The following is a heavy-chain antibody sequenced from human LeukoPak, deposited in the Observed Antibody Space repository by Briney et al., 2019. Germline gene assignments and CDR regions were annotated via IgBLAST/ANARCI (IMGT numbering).Heavy chain of an antibody. J-gene: IGHJ4*02. CDR2: IYYSGST. D-gene: IGHD3-3*01. Sequence: PSETLSLTCTVSGGSISSYYWSWIRQPPGKGLEWIGYIYYSGSTNYNPSLKSRVTISVDTSKNQFSLKLSSVTAADTAVYYCASYDFWSGSSVDYWGQGTLVTVSS. CDR3: ASYDFWSGSSVDY. V-gene: IGHV4-59*01. CDR1: GGSISSYY.